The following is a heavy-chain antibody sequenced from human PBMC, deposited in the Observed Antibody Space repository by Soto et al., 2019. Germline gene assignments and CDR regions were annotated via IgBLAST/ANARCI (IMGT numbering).Heavy chain of an antibody. CDR1: GGSVSSNRYS. D-gene: IGHD2-2*03. CDR3: ARLNGYCVSTNCHGYYGMDV. CDR2: IYSSENT. Sequence: SETLSLTFTVSGGSVSSNRYSWGWIRQSPGKGLEWIGTIYSSENTYYNPSLLSRVTISVDTSKNEFSLRLSSVTAADTAVYYCARLNGYCVSTNCHGYYGMDVWGQGTTVT. V-gene: IGHV4-39*01. J-gene: IGHJ6*02.